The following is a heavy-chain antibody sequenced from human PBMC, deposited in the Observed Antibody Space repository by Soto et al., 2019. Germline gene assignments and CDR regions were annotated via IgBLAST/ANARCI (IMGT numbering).Heavy chain of an antibody. CDR2: ISYDGSNK. D-gene: IGHD3-16*01. CDR3: ARGGVWGARGYYGMDV. J-gene: IGHJ6*02. V-gene: IGHV3-30-3*01. Sequence: GGSLRLSCAASGFTFSSYAMHWVRQAPGKGLEWVAVISYDGSNKYYADSVKGRFTISRDNSKNTLYLQMNSLRAEDTAVYYCARGGVWGARGYYGMDVWGQGTTVTVSS. CDR1: GFTFSSYA.